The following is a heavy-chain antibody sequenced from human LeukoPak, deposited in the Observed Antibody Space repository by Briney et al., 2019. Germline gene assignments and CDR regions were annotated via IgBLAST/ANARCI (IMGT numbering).Heavy chain of an antibody. V-gene: IGHV3-74*01. D-gene: IGHD3-16*01. J-gene: IGHJ3*02. Sequence: GGSLRLSCAASGFTFRSYWMHWVRHAPGKGLMWVSRINGDGSSSSCADSVKGRFTVSRDNAKNTFYMEMNNLRAEDTAVYYCSTFLFYDQAFEIWGQRTIVTLSS. CDR3: STFLFYDQAFEI. CDR1: GFTFRSYW. CDR2: INGDGSSS.